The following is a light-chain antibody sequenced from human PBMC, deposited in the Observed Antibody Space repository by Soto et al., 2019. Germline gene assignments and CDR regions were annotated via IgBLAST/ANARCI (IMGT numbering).Light chain of an antibody. CDR2: VAS. V-gene: IGKV3-15*01. J-gene: IGKJ4*01. CDR3: QQSYSTPLT. CDR1: QSVSSN. Sequence: EIVMTQSPATLSVYTGERATLSCWASQSVSSNLAWYQEKPGQAPRLLIYVASTRATGVPARFSGSGSGTDFTLTISSLQPEDFATYYCQQSYSTPLTFGGGTKVDIK.